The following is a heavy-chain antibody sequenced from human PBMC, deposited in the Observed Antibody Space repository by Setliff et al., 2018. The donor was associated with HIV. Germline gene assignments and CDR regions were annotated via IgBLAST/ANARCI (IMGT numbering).Heavy chain of an antibody. Sequence: ASVKVSCKASGYSFAGHCLHWVRQAPGQGLEWMGRINPNSGGTNYAQKFQGRVTMTRDTSISTAYMEMSRLRSDDTAVYYCASKLYCTNGVCLDAFDIWGQGTMVTVSS. CDR3: ASKLYCTNGVCLDAFDI. V-gene: IGHV1-2*06. CDR1: GYSFAGHC. CDR2: INPNSGGT. D-gene: IGHD2-8*01. J-gene: IGHJ3*02.